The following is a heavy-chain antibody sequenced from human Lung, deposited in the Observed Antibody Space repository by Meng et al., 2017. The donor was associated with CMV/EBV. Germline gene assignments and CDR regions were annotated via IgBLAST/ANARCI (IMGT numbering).Heavy chain of an antibody. CDR1: FSSYA. J-gene: IGHJ4*02. D-gene: IGHD3-22*01. CDR3: ARGSIDYYDSSGYYGLFDY. Sequence: FSSYAMHWVRQAPGKGLEYVSAISSNGGSTYYADSVKGRFTISRDNSKNTLYLQMGSLRAENMAVYYCARGSIDYYDSSGYYGLFDYWGQGTLVTVSS. V-gene: IGHV3-64*02. CDR2: ISSNGGST.